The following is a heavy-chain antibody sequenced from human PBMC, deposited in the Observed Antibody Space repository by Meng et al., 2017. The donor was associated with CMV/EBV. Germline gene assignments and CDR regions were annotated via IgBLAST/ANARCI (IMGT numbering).Heavy chain of an antibody. J-gene: IGHJ6*02. Sequence: LSLTCAASGFTFTTNAMHWVRQAPGKGLEWVAVISYGGINTYHADPVRGRFTISRDNSKNTVYLQMNSLRADDTAVYYCARDRGASVVAAARGYFYYGMDVWGQGTTVTVSS. CDR2: ISYGGINT. D-gene: IGHD2-15*01. V-gene: IGHV3-30-3*01. CDR3: ARDRGASVVAAARGYFYYGMDV. CDR1: GFTFTTNA.